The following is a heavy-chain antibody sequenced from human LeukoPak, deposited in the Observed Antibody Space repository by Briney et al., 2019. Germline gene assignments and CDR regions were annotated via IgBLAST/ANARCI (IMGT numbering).Heavy chain of an antibody. CDR2: IYPGDSDT. Sequence: GESLKISCKGSGYSFTSYWIGWVRQMPGKGLEWMGIIYPGDSDTRYSPSFQGQVTISADKSISTAYLQWSSLKASDTAMYYCASLGATANDSSGYYHEGAFDIWGQGTMVTVSS. J-gene: IGHJ3*02. V-gene: IGHV5-51*01. CDR1: GYSFTSYW. D-gene: IGHD3-22*01. CDR3: ASLGATANDSSGYYHEGAFDI.